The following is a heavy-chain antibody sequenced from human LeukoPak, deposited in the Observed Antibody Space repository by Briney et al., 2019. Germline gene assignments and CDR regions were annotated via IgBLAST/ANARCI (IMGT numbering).Heavy chain of an antibody. CDR3: ARDSDIREQPGY. V-gene: IGHV1-3*01. D-gene: IGHD3-9*01. CDR2: INAGNGNT. J-gene: IGHJ4*02. Sequence: GASVKVSCKASGYTFTSYAMHWVRQAPGQRLEWMGWINAGNGNTKYSQKFQGRVTITRDTSASTAYMELSSLRSDDTAVYYCARDSDIREQPGYWGQGTLVTVSS. CDR1: GYTFTSYA.